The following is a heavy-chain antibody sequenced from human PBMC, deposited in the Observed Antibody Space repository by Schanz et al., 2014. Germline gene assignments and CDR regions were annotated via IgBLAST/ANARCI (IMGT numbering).Heavy chain of an antibody. CDR3: AGAFDSSGYYFDY. D-gene: IGHD3-22*01. V-gene: IGHV1-46*03. CDR2: VNPSVRGT. Sequence: QLQLIHSGAEVKKPGASAKASCTASGYTLSAYSLHWVRQAPGQGLEWMGIVNPSVRGTHFAREFQGRVTVTSDTSTSTVYMELSGLRSEDTAVYYCAGAFDSSGYYFDYWGQGTLVTVSS. CDR1: GYTLSAYS. J-gene: IGHJ4*02.